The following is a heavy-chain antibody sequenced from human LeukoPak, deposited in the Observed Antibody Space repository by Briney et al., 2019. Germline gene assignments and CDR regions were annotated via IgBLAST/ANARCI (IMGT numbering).Heavy chain of an antibody. CDR2: ISGSGGST. J-gene: IGHJ5*02. V-gene: IGHV3-23*01. CDR3: AKGPRFDP. Sequence: PGGSLRLSCAASEFTFSDYYMSWIRQAPGKGLEWVSAISGSGGSTYYADSVKGRFTISRDNSKNTLYLQMNSLRAEDTAVYYCAKGPRFDPWGQGTLVTVSS. CDR1: EFTFSDYY.